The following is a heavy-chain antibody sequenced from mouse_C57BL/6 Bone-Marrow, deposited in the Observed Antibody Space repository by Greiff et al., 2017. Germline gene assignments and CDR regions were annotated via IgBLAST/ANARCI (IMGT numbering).Heavy chain of an antibody. CDR2: IRNGGGST. D-gene: IGHD3-1*01. CDR3: ARHGAARYFDY. Sequence: DVQLQESGGGLVQPGGSLKLSCAASGFTFSDYYMYWVRQTPEKRLEWVAYIRNGGGSTYYPDPVKGRFTISRDKAKTTLYLQMSRLKSEDTAMYYCARHGAARYFDYWGQGTTLTVSS. CDR1: GFTFSDYY. J-gene: IGHJ2*01. V-gene: IGHV5-12*01.